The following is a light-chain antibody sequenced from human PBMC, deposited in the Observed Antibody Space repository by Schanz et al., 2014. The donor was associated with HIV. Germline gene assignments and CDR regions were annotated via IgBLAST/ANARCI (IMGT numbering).Light chain of an antibody. CDR1: SSNIGAGYD. CDR3: QSYDSGLSGIL. J-gene: IGLJ2*01. V-gene: IGLV1-40*01. Sequence: QSVLTQPPSLSGAPGQRISLSCNGSSSNIGAGYDVHWYQHFPGTAPRLLIFDNDNRPSGVPDRISGSKSGTSASLAITGLQAEDEADYYCQSYDSGLSGILFGGGTKVTVL. CDR2: DND.